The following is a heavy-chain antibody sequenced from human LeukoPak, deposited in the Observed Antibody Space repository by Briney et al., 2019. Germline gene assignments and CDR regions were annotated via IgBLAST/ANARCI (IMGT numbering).Heavy chain of an antibody. CDR1: GFTFSSYW. J-gene: IGHJ6*02. D-gene: IGHD3-16*01. Sequence: GGSLRLSCAASGFTFSSYWMNWARQAPGKGLEWVASINHNGNVNYYVDSVKGRFTISRDNAKNSLYLQMSNLRAGDTAVYFCARGGGLDVWGQGSTVTVSS. CDR3: ARGGGLDV. V-gene: IGHV3-7*03. CDR2: INHNGNVN.